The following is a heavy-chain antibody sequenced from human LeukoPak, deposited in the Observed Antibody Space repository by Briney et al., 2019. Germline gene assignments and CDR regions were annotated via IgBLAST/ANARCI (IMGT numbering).Heavy chain of an antibody. Sequence: SQTLSLTRAISGDSVSGNSVAWIWVRQSPSRGLEWLGRTYYRSRWYIDYAASLKGRITITPDTSKNQFSLQLNSVTPEDTAVYYCARAGIIGTNDFWGQGTLVTVSS. CDR1: GDSVSGNSVA. J-gene: IGHJ4*02. CDR2: TYYRSRWYI. CDR3: ARAGIIGTNDF. D-gene: IGHD1-26*01. V-gene: IGHV6-1*01.